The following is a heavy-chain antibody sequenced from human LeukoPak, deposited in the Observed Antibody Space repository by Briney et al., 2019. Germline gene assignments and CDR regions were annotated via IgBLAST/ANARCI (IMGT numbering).Heavy chain of an antibody. Sequence: ASVKVSCKASGYTFPGYYMHWVRQAPGQGLEWMGWINPNSGGTNYAQKLQGGVTMTRDTSISTAYMELSRLRSDDTAVYYCASPDAYSSSSAYYYGMDVWGQGTTVTVSS. CDR2: INPNSGGT. J-gene: IGHJ6*02. CDR3: ASPDAYSSSSAYYYGMDV. V-gene: IGHV1-2*02. CDR1: GYTFPGYY. D-gene: IGHD6-6*01.